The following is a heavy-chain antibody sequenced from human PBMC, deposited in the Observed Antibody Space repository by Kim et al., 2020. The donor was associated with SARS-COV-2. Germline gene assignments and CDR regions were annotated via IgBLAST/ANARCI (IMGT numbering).Heavy chain of an antibody. J-gene: IGHJ3*02. CDR1: GYSFTRYW. CDR2: IYPGDSDT. CDR3: ARSDTTLSNPLAFDM. D-gene: IGHD1-26*01. Sequence: GESLKISCKGSGYSFTRYWIAWVRQMPGKGLEYMGIIYPGDSDTRYSPSFRGQVTISADKSIGTAYLQWNILKASDTAMYYCARSDTTLSNPLAFDMWGQGTRVTVSS. V-gene: IGHV5-51*01.